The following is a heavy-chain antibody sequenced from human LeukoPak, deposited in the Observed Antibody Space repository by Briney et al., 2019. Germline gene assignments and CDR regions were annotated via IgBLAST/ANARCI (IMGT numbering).Heavy chain of an antibody. J-gene: IGHJ6*03. CDR3: ARLITTVTRARYYYMAV. V-gene: IGHV1-18*01. D-gene: IGHD4-17*01. CDR2: ISAYNGNT. CDR1: GYTFTSYG. Sequence: ASVKVSCKASGYTFTSYGISWVRQAPGQGLEWMGWISAYNGNTNYAQKVQGRVTMTTDTSTSTAYMELRSLRSDDTAVYSCARLITTVTRARYYYMAVWGKGTTVTVSS.